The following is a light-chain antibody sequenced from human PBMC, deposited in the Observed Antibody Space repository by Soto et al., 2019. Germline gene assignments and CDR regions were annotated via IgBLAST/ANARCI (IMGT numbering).Light chain of an antibody. J-gene: IGKJ1*01. Sequence: DIVLTQSPGTLSLSPGERVTLSCRATQSVASAYLAWYQQKPGQAPRLLIYGTSSRAAGIPDRFSGSGSGTDFTLTISRLEPEDFAVYYCQQYATSRWTFGQGTKVEL. CDR1: QSVASAY. CDR2: GTS. CDR3: QQYATSRWT. V-gene: IGKV3-20*01.